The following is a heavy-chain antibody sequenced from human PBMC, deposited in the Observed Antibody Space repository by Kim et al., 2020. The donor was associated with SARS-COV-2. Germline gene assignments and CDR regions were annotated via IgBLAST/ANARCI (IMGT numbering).Heavy chain of an antibody. CDR2: INHSGST. CDR1: GGSFSGYY. J-gene: IGHJ5*01. V-gene: IGHV4-34*01. CDR3: ARNLENYCSGGSCQRYNW. Sequence: SETLSLTCAVYGGSFSGYYWSWIRQPPGKGLEWIGEINHSGSTNYNPSLKSRVTISVDTSKNQFSLKLSSVTAADTAVYYCARNLENYCSGGSCQRYNW. D-gene: IGHD2-15*01.